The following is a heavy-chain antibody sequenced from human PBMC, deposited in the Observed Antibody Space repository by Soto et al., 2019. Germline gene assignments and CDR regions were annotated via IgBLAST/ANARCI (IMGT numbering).Heavy chain of an antibody. J-gene: IGHJ1*01. D-gene: IGHD4-17*01. Sequence: EVQLLESGGGLVQPGGSLRLSCAASGFTFSSYPMTWVRQAPGKGLEGVSGISGSGGLLFYADSVKGRFTISRDNSKNTLYLQMNSLRAEDTAVYYCAKFGSGDYEIQYFQHWGQGTLVTVSS. CDR2: ISGSGGLL. CDR3: AKFGSGDYEIQYFQH. CDR1: GFTFSSYP. V-gene: IGHV3-23*01.